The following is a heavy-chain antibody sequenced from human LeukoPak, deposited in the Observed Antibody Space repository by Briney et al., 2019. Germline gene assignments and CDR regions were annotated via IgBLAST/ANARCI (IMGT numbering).Heavy chain of an antibody. CDR2: IYYSGST. Sequence: ESGPALVKPTQTLTLTCTFSGFSLSTSGMCVSWIRQPPGKGLEWIGYIYYSGSTNYNPSLKSRVTISVDTSKNQFSLKLSSVTAADTAVYYCARKVGATASGWFDPWGQGTLVTVSS. J-gene: IGHJ5*02. D-gene: IGHD1-26*01. CDR3: ARKVGATASGWFDP. CDR1: GFSLSTSGMC. V-gene: IGHV4-61*08.